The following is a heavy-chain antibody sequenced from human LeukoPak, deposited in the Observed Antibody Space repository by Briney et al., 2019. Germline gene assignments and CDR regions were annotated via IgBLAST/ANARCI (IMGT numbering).Heavy chain of an antibody. V-gene: IGHV3-23*01. CDR2: ISGSGGST. D-gene: IGHD1-26*01. Sequence: PGGSLRLSCAASGFTFSSYAMSWVRQAPGKGLEWVSAISGSGGSTYYADSVKGLFTISRDNSKNTLYLQMNRLRAEDTAVYYCARVGSVLVPNRSYYFDYWGQGTLVTVSS. J-gene: IGHJ4*02. CDR3: ARVGSVLVPNRSYYFDY. CDR1: GFTFSSYA.